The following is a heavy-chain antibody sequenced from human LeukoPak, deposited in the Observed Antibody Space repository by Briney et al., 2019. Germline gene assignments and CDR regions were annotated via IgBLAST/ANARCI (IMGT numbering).Heavy chain of an antibody. J-gene: IGHJ4*02. CDR3: AKKTYCGGDCYFGY. Sequence: GGSLRLSCAASGFTFSSYGMSWVRQAPGKGLEWVSAISGSGGSTYYADSVKGRFTISRDNSKNTLYLQMNSLRAEDTAVYYCAKKTYCGGDCYFGYWGQGTLVTVSS. V-gene: IGHV3-23*01. CDR2: ISGSGGST. D-gene: IGHD2-21*02. CDR1: GFTFSSYG.